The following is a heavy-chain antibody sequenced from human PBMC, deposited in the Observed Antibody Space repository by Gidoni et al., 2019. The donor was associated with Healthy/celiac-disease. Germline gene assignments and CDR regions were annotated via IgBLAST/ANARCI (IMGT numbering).Heavy chain of an antibody. CDR1: GGSISSGGYY. J-gene: IGHJ4*02. V-gene: IGHV4-31*03. D-gene: IGHD2-15*01. CDR2: IEYSGST. Sequence: QVQLQESGPGLVKPSPPLSLTCTVSGGSISSGGYYWSWIRQHPGKGMEWIGYIEYSGSTYYNPSLKSRVTISVDTSKNEFSLKLSSVTAADTDVYYCARSARLHYCSGGSCYSFDYWGQGTLVTVSS. CDR3: ARSARLHYCSGGSCYSFDY.